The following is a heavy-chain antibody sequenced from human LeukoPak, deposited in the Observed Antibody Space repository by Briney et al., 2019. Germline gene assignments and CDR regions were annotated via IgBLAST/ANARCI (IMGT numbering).Heavy chain of an antibody. CDR2: INPDSVAT. Sequence: ASVKDSCKASGYTFTGYYMHWVRQAPGQGVEWMGWINPDSVATNYAQKFQGRVTMTRVTSISTASMELTRRRTDESAGRCCVRDNSVGDYAWWFEPWGQGTLVTVPS. CDR3: VRDNSVGDYAWWFEP. CDR1: GYTFTGYY. J-gene: IGHJ5*02. D-gene: IGHD1-26*01. V-gene: IGHV1-2*02.